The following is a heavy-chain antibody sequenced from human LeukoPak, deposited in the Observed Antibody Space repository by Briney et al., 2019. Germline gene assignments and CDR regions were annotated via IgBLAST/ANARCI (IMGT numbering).Heavy chain of an antibody. CDR1: GFTFSSYG. D-gene: IGHD2-15*01. CDR3: ARAITRYCSGGSCYLIDY. CDR2: IWYDGSNK. V-gene: IGHV3-33*01. Sequence: GGSLRLSCAASGFTFSSYGMHWVGQAPGKGLEWVAVIWYDGSNKYYADSVKGRFTISRDNSKNTLYLQMNSLRAEDTAVYYCARAITRYCSGGSCYLIDYWGQGTLVTVSS. J-gene: IGHJ4*02.